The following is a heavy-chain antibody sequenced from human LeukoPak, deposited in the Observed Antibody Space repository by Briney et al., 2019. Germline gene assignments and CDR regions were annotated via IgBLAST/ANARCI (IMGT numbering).Heavy chain of an antibody. CDR3: ARLGPLRYFDWSPGVDYYYYGMDV. Sequence: GGSLRLSCAASGFTFSSYGMHWVRQAPGKGLEWVAVIWYDGSNKYYADSVKGRFTISRDNSKNTLYLQMNSLRAEDTAVYYCARLGPLRYFDWSPGVDYYYYGMDVRGQGTTVTVSS. CDR1: GFTFSSYG. D-gene: IGHD3-9*01. CDR2: IWYDGSNK. J-gene: IGHJ6*02. V-gene: IGHV3-33*01.